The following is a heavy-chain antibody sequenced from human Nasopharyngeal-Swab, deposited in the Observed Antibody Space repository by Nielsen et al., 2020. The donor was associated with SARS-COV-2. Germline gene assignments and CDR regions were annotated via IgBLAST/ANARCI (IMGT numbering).Heavy chain of an antibody. D-gene: IGHD3-16*01. CDR1: GGSISSYY. CDR2: IYYSGST. CDR3: AGGGWGNWFDP. V-gene: IGHV4-59*01. Sequence: SETLSLTCTVSGGSISSYYWSWIRQPPGKGLEWIGYIYYSGSTNYNPSLKSRVTISVDTSKNQFSLKLSSVTAADTAVYYWAGGGWGNWFDPWGQGTLVTVSS. J-gene: IGHJ5*02.